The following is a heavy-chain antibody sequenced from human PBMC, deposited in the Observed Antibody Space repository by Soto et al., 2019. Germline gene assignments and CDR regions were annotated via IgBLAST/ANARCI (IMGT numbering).Heavy chain of an antibody. CDR3: AKDESRVVVPDNWFDS. CDR2: ISDSGGRT. Sequence: PGGSLRLSCAASGLTFSSNAMSWVRQAPGKGLEWVSGISDSGGRTYYADSVKGRXXXXXXXXXXXXXXXXXXXXXXXXXXXXCAKDESRVVVPDNWFDSWGQGTXVXV. CDR1: GLTFSSNA. V-gene: IGHV3-23*01. J-gene: IGHJ5*01. D-gene: IGHD3-22*01.